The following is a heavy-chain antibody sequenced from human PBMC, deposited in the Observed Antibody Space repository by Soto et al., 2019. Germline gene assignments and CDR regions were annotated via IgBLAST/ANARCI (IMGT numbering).Heavy chain of an antibody. CDR2: INQDGNEE. CDR3: ARTGDGLHDFLEY. Sequence: VHLEESGGGLVQPGGSLRLSCAASGFTFSSYWMNWVRQAPGTGLEWVANINQDGNEENLLDSVKGRFTIARDNAKNSLFVQMNSLRVDDTAVYYCARTGDGLHDFLEYWGQGALVSVSA. V-gene: IGHV3-7*01. J-gene: IGHJ4*02. CDR1: GFTFSSYW. D-gene: IGHD1-1*01.